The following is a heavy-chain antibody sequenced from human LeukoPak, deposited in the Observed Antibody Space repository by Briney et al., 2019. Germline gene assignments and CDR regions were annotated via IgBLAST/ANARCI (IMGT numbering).Heavy chain of an antibody. V-gene: IGHV3-66*01. CDR2: IYTDGST. Sequence: GGSLRLSCAASGFTFTNYAMSWVRQAPGKGLEWVSAIYTDGSTYYAGSVKGRFTISRDNSENTLYLQMNSLRVEDAAVYYCARDRPAGGVGDFDHWGQGTLVTVSS. D-gene: IGHD3-16*01. CDR3: ARDRPAGGVGDFDH. CDR1: GFTFTNYA. J-gene: IGHJ4*02.